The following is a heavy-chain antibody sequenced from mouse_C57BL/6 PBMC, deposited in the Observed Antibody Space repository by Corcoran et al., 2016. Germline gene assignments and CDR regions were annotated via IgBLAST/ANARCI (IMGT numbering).Heavy chain of an antibody. CDR2: INTYSGVP. V-gene: IGHV9-3*01. J-gene: IGHJ3*01. CDR1: GYTFTTYG. D-gene: IGHD2-4*01. Sequence: QIQLVQSGPELKKPGETVKISCKASGYTFTTYGMSWVKQAPGKGLKWMGWINTYSGVPTYADDFKGRFAFSLETSASTAYLQINNLKNEDTATYFCARNDYDGGFAYWGQGTLVTVSA. CDR3: ARNDYDGGFAY.